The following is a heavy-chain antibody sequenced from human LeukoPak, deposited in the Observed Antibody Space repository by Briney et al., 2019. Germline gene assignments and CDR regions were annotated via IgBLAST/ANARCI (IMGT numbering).Heavy chain of an antibody. V-gene: IGHV4-38-2*01. CDR3: ARAGIGSSGYFDY. CDR1: GYSISSGYY. Sequence: SETLSLTCAVPGYSISSGYYWGWIRQPPGKGLEWIGSIYHSGSTYYNPSLKSRVTISVDTSKNQFSLKLSSVTAADTAVYYCARAGIGSSGYFDYWGQGTLVTVSS. CDR2: IYHSGST. J-gene: IGHJ4*02. D-gene: IGHD3-22*01.